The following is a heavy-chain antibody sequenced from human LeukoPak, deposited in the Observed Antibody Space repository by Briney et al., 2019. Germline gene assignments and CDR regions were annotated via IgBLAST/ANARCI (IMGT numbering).Heavy chain of an antibody. CDR2: ISAYNGNT. CDR1: GYTFTSYG. Sequence: ASVTVSCKASGYTFTSYGISWVRQAPGQGLEWMGWISAYNGNTNYAQKLQGRVTMTTDTSTSTAYMELGSLRSDDTAVYYCARGPDYDILTGYYTPWGQGTLVTVSS. CDR3: ARGPDYDILTGYYTP. J-gene: IGHJ5*02. V-gene: IGHV1-18*01. D-gene: IGHD3-9*01.